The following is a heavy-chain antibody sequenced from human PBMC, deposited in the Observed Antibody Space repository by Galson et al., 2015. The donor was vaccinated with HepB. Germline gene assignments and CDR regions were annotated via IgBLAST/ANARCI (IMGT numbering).Heavy chain of an antibody. D-gene: IGHD6-19*01. CDR2: IFYNGDT. J-gene: IGHJ6*02. Sequence: SETLSLTCTVSGGSISTYYWGWIRQPPGKGLEWIGYIFYNGDTNYSPSLKNRVSISVDTSKNQFSLRLSSVTAADTALYYCARGGPPDYSSGWAYGMDVWGQGATVTVSS. V-gene: IGHV4-59*01. CDR3: ARGGPPDYSSGWAYGMDV. CDR1: GGSISTYY.